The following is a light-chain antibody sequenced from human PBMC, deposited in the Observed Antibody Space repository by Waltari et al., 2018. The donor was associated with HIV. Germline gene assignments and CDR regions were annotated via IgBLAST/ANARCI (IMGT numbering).Light chain of an antibody. J-gene: IGLJ2*01. Sequence: QSALNQPRSVYGSPGQSVPIPCTATTSDVGAHPSLSRYQQHPGKAPNLFISDADKRPSGVPVRFSGSRSGETASLTISGLQADDEADYYCGSYAGSYTFELFGGGTKLTVL. CDR2: DAD. CDR3: GSYAGSYTFEL. V-gene: IGLV2-11*01. CDR1: TSDVGAHPS.